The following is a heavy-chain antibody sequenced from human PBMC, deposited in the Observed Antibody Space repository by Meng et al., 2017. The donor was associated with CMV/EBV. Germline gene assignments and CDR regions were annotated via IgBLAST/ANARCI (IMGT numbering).Heavy chain of an antibody. CDR1: GFIFSDYY. Sequence: QVQLEQSGGGLVKPGGSLRLSCVTPGFIFSDYYMNWIRQSPEKGLEWLSYISQTGTDIIYADSVNGRFTISRDNAKNTVYLEMNNLRVEDTAIYYCVKTARLADYWGQGSLVTVSS. V-gene: IGHV3-11*05. CDR2: ISQTGTDI. J-gene: IGHJ4*02. D-gene: IGHD2-21*02. CDR3: VKTARLADY.